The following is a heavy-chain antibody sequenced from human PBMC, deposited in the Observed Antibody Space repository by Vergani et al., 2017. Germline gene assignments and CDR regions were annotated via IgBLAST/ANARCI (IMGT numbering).Heavy chain of an antibody. Sequence: QVQLVQSGAEVKKPGASVKVSCKASGYTFTSYYMHWVRQAPGQGLEWMGIINPSGGSTSYAQKFQGRVTMTRDPSTSTVDMELSSLRSEDTAVYYCARDPTERYVFDYWGQGTLVTVSS. CDR2: INPSGGST. CDR1: GYTFTSYY. J-gene: IGHJ4*02. CDR3: ARDPTERYVFDY. V-gene: IGHV1-46*01. D-gene: IGHD1-1*01.